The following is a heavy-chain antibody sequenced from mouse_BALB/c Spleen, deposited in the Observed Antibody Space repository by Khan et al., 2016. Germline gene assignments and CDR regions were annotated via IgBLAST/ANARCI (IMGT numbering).Heavy chain of an antibody. V-gene: IGHV1S29*02. Sequence: VQLKQSGPELVKPGASVKISCKASGYTFTDYNMHWVKQSHGKSLEWIGYIYPYNGGTGYNQKFKSKATLTVDNSSSTAYMELRSLTSEDSAVYYCARRGGWYFDVWGAGTTVTVSS. CDR2: IYPYNGGT. J-gene: IGHJ1*01. CDR3: ARRGGWYFDV. D-gene: IGHD1-1*02. CDR1: GYTFTDYN.